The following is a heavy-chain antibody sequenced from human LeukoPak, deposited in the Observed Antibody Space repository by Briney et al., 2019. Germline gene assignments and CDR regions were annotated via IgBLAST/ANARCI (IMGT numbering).Heavy chain of an antibody. CDR3: ASGYDLSHFDY. CDR2: IYHSGST. D-gene: IGHD5-12*01. J-gene: IGHJ4*02. Sequence: SETLSLTCAVSGYSISSGYYWGWIRQPPGQGLEWIGSIYHSGSTYYNPSLKSRVTISVDTSKNQFPLKLSSVTAADTAVYYCASGYDLSHFDYWGQGTLVTVSS. V-gene: IGHV4-38-2*01. CDR1: GYSISSGYY.